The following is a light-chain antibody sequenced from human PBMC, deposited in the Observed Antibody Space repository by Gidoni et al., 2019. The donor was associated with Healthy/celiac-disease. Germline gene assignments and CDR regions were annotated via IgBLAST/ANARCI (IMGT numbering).Light chain of an antibody. V-gene: IGLV1-44*01. CDR2: SNN. CDR3: AAWDDSLNGSWV. CDR1: SYNTGSNN. J-gene: IGLJ3*02. Sequence: QSVLTQPPSASGTPGQRVTISCSGSSYNTGSNNVNWYQQLPGTAPKLLIYSNNQRPSGVPDRFSGSKSGTSASLAISGLQSEDEADYYCAAWDDSLNGSWVFGGGTKLTVL.